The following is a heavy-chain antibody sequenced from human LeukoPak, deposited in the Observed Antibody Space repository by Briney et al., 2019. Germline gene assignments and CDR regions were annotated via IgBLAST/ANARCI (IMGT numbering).Heavy chain of an antibody. Sequence: PGGSLRLSCAASGFTFSSYAMSWVRQAPGKGLEWVSAISGSGGSTYYADSVKGRFTISRDNSKNTLYLQMNSLRAEDTAVYYCAKPHVAGFGETHYFDYWGQGALVTVSS. J-gene: IGHJ4*02. D-gene: IGHD6-19*01. V-gene: IGHV3-23*01. CDR1: GFTFSSYA. CDR3: AKPHVAGFGETHYFDY. CDR2: ISGSGGST.